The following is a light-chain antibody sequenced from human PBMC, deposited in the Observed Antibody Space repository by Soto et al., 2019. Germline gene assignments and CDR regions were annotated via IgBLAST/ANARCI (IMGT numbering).Light chain of an antibody. V-gene: IGLV2-14*01. CDR1: SSDVGGYNY. CDR2: GVS. CDR3: NSYSSSITPVV. Sequence: QSVLTQPRSVSGSPGQSVTISCTGTSSDVGGYNYVSWYQQHPGKAPKLMIYGVSNRPSGVSGRFSGSKSGNTASLTISGLQAEDEADYYCNSYSSSITPVVFGGGTKLTVL. J-gene: IGLJ2*01.